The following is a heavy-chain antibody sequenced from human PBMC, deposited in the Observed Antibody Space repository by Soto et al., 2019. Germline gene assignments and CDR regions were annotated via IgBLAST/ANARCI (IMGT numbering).Heavy chain of an antibody. CDR1: GGTFSSYA. CDR2: IIPIFGTA. CDR3: ARDSDYKIYGSGSYYNTEYFQH. J-gene: IGHJ1*01. Sequence: QVQLVQSGAEVKKPGSSVKVSCKASGGTFSSYAISWVRQAPGQGLEWMGGIIPIFGTANYAQKFQGRVTITADESTSTAYMELSSLRSEDTAVYYCARDSDYKIYGSGSYYNTEYFQHWGQDTLVTVSS. D-gene: IGHD3-10*01. V-gene: IGHV1-69*01.